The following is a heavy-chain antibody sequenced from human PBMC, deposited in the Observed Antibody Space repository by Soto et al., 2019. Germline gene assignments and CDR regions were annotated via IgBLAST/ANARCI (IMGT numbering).Heavy chain of an antibody. D-gene: IGHD6-13*01. Sequence: SGPTLVNPTQTLTLTCTFSGFSLSTSGVGVGWIRQPPGKALEWLALIYWDDDKRYSPSLKSRLTITKDTSKNQVVLTMTNMDTVDKETYYCANKLLDSRSFLVLFDPWCQAKLVTVS. CDR1: GFSLSTSGVG. CDR2: IYWDDDK. CDR3: ANKLLDSRSFLVLFDP. V-gene: IGHV2-5*02. J-gene: IGHJ5*02.